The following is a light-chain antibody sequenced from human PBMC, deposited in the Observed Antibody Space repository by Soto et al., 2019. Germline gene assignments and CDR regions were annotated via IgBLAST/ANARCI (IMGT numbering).Light chain of an antibody. Sequence: EIVLTQSPGTLYLSPGERATLSCRASQSVTSSYLAWYQHKRGQAPRLLIYGASSRATGIPDRFSGSGSGPDITLTISRLEPEDFAVYYCQQYGSSPYTFGQGTKLEIK. CDR3: QQYGSSPYT. J-gene: IGKJ2*01. V-gene: IGKV3-20*01. CDR2: GAS. CDR1: QSVTSSY.